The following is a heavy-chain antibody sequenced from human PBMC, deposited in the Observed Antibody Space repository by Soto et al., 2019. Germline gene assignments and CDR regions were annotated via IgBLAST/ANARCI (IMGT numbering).Heavy chain of an antibody. V-gene: IGHV1-46*01. J-gene: IGHJ5*02. CDR1: GYTFTSYY. D-gene: IGHD6-13*01. CDR3: ARGAAAGNWFDP. Sequence: QVQLVQSGAEVKKPGASVKVSCKASGYTFTSYYMHWVRQAPGQGLEWMGIINPSGGSTSYAQKFQGRVTMTRDTSTSTVYMERSSLRSEDTAVYCCARGAAAGNWFDPWGQGTLVTVSS. CDR2: INPSGGST.